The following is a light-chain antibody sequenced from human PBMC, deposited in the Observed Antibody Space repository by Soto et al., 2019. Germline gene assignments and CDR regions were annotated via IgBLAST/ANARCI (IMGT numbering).Light chain of an antibody. CDR1: SSDVGAYNY. J-gene: IGLJ2*01. Sequence: QSALTQPASVSGSPGQSITISCSGTSSDVGAYNYVSWYQQHPGKAPKLMIYDVSNRPSGVSNRFSGSKSGNTASLIISGLQAEDEADYYCSSYTSSSTQVFGGGTQLTVL. V-gene: IGLV2-14*03. CDR3: SSYTSSSTQV. CDR2: DVS.